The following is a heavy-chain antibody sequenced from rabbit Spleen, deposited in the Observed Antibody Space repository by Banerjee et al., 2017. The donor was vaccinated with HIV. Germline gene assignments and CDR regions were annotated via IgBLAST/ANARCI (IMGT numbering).Heavy chain of an antibody. CDR1: GFDFSNYG. V-gene: IGHV1S45*01. Sequence: QEQLEESAGGLVQPGGSLTLTCTASGFDFSNYGVSWVRQAPGTGLEWIGYIDPIFGITNYANSVKGRFTISKTSSTTVTLQMTSLTAADTATYFCASGYSDVYFDLWGPGTLVTVS. CDR3: ASGYSDVYFDL. J-gene: IGHJ4*01. D-gene: IGHD1-1*01. CDR2: IDPIFGIT.